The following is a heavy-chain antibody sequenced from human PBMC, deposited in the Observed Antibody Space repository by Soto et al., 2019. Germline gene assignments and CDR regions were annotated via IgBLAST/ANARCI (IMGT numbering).Heavy chain of an antibody. CDR1: GGTFSSYA. Sequence: QVQLVQSGAEVKKPGSSVKVSCKASGGTFSSYAISWVRQAPGQGLEWMGGIIPIFCTANYAQKFQGRVKITADESTSTAYMELSSLRSEDTAVYYCASSINGTVSYYYGMDVWGQGTTVTVSS. J-gene: IGHJ6*02. CDR3: ASSINGTVSYYYGMDV. CDR2: IIPIFCTA. V-gene: IGHV1-69*12. D-gene: IGHD1-20*01.